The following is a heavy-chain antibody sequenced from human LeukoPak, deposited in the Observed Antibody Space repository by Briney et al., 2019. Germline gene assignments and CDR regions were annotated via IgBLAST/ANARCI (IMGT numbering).Heavy chain of an antibody. CDR1: GDSISSPNW. Sequence: SGTLSLTCAVSGDSISSPNWWSWVRQPPGKGLEWIGEIYYSGSTYYNPSLKSRVTISVDTSKNQFSLKLSPVTAADTAVYYCARHGGRGMVATLSFDYWGQGTLVTVSS. CDR2: IYYSGST. V-gene: IGHV4-4*02. D-gene: IGHD5-12*01. J-gene: IGHJ4*02. CDR3: ARHGGRGMVATLSFDY.